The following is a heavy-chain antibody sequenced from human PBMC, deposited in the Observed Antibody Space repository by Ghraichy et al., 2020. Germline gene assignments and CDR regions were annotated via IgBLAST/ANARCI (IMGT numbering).Heavy chain of an antibody. Sequence: SETLSLTCSVSGGPISRSSYYWGWIRQPPGKGLEWIGSMYYSWSTYYNPSLKSPVIISVDTSKKQLPLTLSSVTAADTAVYYCARVGQLVRVDVFDIWGQGTMVTVSS. V-gene: IGHV4-39*06. D-gene: IGHD6-6*01. CDR2: MYYSWST. CDR1: GGPISRSSYY. J-gene: IGHJ3*02. CDR3: ARVGQLVRVDVFDI.